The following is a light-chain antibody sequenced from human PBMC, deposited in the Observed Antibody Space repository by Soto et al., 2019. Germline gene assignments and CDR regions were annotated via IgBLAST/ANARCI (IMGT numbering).Light chain of an antibody. V-gene: IGLV2-14*01. Sequence: QSVLTQPASVSGSPGQSITISCTGTSSDVGDYNFVSWYQQHPGKVPKLIISEVSDRPSGISNRFSGSKSGNTASLTISGLQPEDEGDYFCNSYTSFGTYVFGTGSQVTVL. CDR2: EVS. J-gene: IGLJ1*01. CDR3: NSYTSFGTYV. CDR1: SSDVGDYNF.